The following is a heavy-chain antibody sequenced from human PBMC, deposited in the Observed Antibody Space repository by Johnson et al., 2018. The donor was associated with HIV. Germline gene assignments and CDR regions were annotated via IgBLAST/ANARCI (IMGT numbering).Heavy chain of an antibody. J-gene: IGHJ3*01. CDR1: GFTFSSYA. CDR2: ISGSGGST. V-gene: IGHV3-23*04. Sequence: QLVESGGGVVQPGRSLRLSCAASGFTFSSYAMSWVRQAPGKGLEWVSAISGSGGSTYYADSVKGRFTISRDNSKNTLYLQMNSLRAEHTALYYCARENYRRRDAFDVWGQGTVVIVSS. CDR3: ARENYRRRDAFDV. D-gene: IGHD1-7*01.